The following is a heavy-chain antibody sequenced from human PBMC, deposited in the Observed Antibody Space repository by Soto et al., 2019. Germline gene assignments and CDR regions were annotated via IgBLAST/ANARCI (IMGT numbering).Heavy chain of an antibody. CDR3: ARDSMSGRYGDYGTCYFDY. V-gene: IGHV3-21*01. J-gene: IGHJ4*02. Sequence: EVQLVESGGGLVKHGGSLRLSCAASGLTFSSFSMNWVRQAPGKGLEWSSSISSSGSYIYYADSLKGRFTISRDNAKNSLYLQMNSLRAEDTAMYYCARDSMSGRYGDYGTCYFDYWGQGTLVTVSS. D-gene: IGHD4-17*01. CDR1: GLTFSSFS. CDR2: ISSSGSYI.